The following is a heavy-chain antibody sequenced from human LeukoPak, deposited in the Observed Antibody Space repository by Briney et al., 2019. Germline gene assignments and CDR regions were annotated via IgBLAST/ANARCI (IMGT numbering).Heavy chain of an antibody. Sequence: PGGSLRLSCAASGFTFSSYAMSWVRQAPGKGLEWVSAISGSGGSTYYADSVKGRFTISRDNSKTTLSLQINSLRARDAAVYYCAKVPVLLWFGELFRYYFDYWGQGTLVTVSS. CDR3: AKVPVLLWFGELFRYYFDY. V-gene: IGHV3-23*01. J-gene: IGHJ4*02. CDR2: ISGSGGST. D-gene: IGHD3-10*01. CDR1: GFTFSSYA.